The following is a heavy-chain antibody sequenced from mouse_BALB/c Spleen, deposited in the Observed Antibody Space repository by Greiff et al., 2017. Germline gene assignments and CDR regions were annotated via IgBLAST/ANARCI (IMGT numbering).Heavy chain of an antibody. CDR3: ARRATVVDAMDY. CDR2: ISSGGSYT. D-gene: IGHD1-1*01. V-gene: IGHV5-9-3*01. Sequence: EVQVVESGGGLVKPGGSLKLSCAASGFTFSSYAMSWVRQTPEKRLEWVATISSGGSYTYYPDSVKGRFTISRDNAKNTLYLQMSSLRSEDTAMYYCARRATVVDAMDYWGQGTSVTVSS. J-gene: IGHJ4*01. CDR1: GFTFSSYA.